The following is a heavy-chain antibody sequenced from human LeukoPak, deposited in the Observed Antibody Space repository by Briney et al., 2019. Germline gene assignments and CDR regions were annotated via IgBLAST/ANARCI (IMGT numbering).Heavy chain of an antibody. V-gene: IGHV3-43*02. CDR3: AKDRALAAYFDY. D-gene: IGHD1-26*01. Sequence: GGSLRLSCAASEFPFSSHWMYWVRQAPGKGLEWVSLLSGDGGSTYYADSVKGRFTISRDNSKNSLYLQMNSLRTEDTALYYCAKDRALAAYFDYWGQGTLVTVSS. CDR2: LSGDGGST. CDR1: EFPFSSHW. J-gene: IGHJ4*02.